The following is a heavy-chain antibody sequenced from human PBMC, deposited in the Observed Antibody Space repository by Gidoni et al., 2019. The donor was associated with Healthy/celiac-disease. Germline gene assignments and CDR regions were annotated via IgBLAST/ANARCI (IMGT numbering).Heavy chain of an antibody. V-gene: IGHV3-73*01. J-gene: IGHJ4*02. CDR2: NRSKANSYAT. CDR3: TSHSGSYSTVQPNDY. CDR1: GFTFSGSA. Sequence: EVQLVESGGGLVQPGGSLKLSCAASGFTFSGSAMHWVRQASGKGLGWVGRNRSKANSYATAYAASVKGRFTISRDDSKNTAYLQMNSLKTEDTAVYYCTSHSGSYSTVQPNDYWGQGTLVTVSS. D-gene: IGHD1-26*01.